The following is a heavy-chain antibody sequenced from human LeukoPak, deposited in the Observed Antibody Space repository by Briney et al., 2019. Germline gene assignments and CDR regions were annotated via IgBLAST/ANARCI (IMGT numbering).Heavy chain of an antibody. J-gene: IGHJ5*02. CDR3: ARGGYSDGRGWFDP. CDR2: INHSGST. D-gene: IGHD5-18*01. CDR1: GGSLSGYY. Sequence: SETLSLTCALYGGSLSGYYWSWIRQPPRKGLEWGGEINHSGSTNYNPYLKSRVTISVATSKNHFSLKLSSVTAADTAVFYCARGGYSDGRGWFDPCGWGTVVIVSS. V-gene: IGHV4-34*01.